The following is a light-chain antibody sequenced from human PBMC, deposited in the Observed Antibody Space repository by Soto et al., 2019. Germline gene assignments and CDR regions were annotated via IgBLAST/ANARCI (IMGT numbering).Light chain of an antibody. J-gene: IGLJ3*02. V-gene: IGLV1-40*01. Sequence: QSALTQPPSVSGAPGQRVTISCTGRSSNIGAGYGVHWYQQLPGTAPKLLIYGNSNRPSGVPDRFSGSKSGTSASLAITGLQAEDEADYYCQSYDSSLSGWVFGGGTKLT. CDR2: GNS. CDR3: QSYDSSLSGWV. CDR1: SSNIGAGYG.